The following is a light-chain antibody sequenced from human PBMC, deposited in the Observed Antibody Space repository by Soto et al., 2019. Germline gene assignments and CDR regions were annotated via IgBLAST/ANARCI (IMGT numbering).Light chain of an antibody. J-gene: IGKJ4*01. CDR3: QRRSNWPLT. Sequence: EIVLTQSPATLSLSPGERATLSCRASQSVSSYLAWYQQKPGQAPRLLIYDASNRATGIPARFSGSGSGTGFTLTISSLEPEDFAVYYCQRRSNWPLTFGGGTKVDIK. CDR2: DAS. V-gene: IGKV3-11*01. CDR1: QSVSSY.